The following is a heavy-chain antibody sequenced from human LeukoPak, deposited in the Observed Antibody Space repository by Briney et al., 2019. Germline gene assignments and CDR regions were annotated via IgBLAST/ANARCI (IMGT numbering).Heavy chain of an antibody. CDR3: AREISNTAMVPAYYYYYMDV. V-gene: IGHV7-4-1*02. CDR1: GYTFTSYA. CDR2: INTNTGNP. D-gene: IGHD5-18*01. J-gene: IGHJ6*03. Sequence: ASVKVSCKASGYTFTSYAMNWVRQAPGQGLEWMGWINTNTGNPTYAQGFTGRFVFSLDTSVSTAYLQFSSLKAEDTAVYYCAREISNTAMVPAYYYYYMDVWGKGTTVTISS.